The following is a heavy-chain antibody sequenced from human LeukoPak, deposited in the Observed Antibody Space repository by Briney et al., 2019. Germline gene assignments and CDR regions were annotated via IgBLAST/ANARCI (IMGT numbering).Heavy chain of an antibody. J-gene: IGHJ3*02. CDR3: ARVSGERGGWFPFDALDI. CDR1: GFTFSSYS. D-gene: IGHD3-10*01. CDR2: ISSSSSYI. Sequence: PGGSLRLSCAASGFTFSSYSMNWVRQAPGKGLEWVSSISSSSSYIYYADSVKGRFTISRDNAKNSLYLQMNSLRAEDTAVYYCARVSGERGGWFPFDALDIWGQGTMVTVSS. V-gene: IGHV3-21*01.